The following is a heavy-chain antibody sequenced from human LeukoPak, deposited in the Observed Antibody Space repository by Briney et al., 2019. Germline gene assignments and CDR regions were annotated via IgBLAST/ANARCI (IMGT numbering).Heavy chain of an antibody. J-gene: IGHJ4*02. Sequence: PGGSLRLSCAASGFTFSSNTMSWVRQAPGRGLAWVSAIDGSGVTTFYADSVKGRFTISRDNAKNSLYLQMNSLRAEDTAVYYCARDEGSGSYNTLFDYWGQGTLVTVSS. CDR1: GFTFSSNT. CDR3: ARDEGSGSYNTLFDY. D-gene: IGHD3-10*01. V-gene: IGHV3-23*01. CDR2: IDGSGVTT.